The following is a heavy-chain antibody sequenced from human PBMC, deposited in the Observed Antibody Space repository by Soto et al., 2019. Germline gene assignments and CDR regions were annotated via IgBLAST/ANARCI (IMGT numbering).Heavy chain of an antibody. CDR2: IWYDGSNK. D-gene: IGHD1-26*01. CDR3: AGGGDVGGMDV. V-gene: IGHV3-33*01. Sequence: PGGSLRLSCAASGFTFSSYGMHWFRQAPGKGLEWVAVIWYDGSNKYYADSVKGRFTISRDNSKNTLYLQMNSLRAEDTAVYYCAGGGDVGGMDVWGQGTTVTVSS. J-gene: IGHJ6*02. CDR1: GFTFSSYG.